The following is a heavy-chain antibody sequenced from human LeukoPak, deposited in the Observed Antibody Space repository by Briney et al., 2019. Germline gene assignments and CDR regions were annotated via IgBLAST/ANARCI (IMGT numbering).Heavy chain of an antibody. CDR1: GFSLNIRGVG. CDR3: VHTEEILKGAYDY. V-gene: IGHV2-5*02. CDR2: VSCDGDK. J-gene: IGHJ4*02. Sequence: SGPTLVKSTQTLTLTCTFSGFSLNIRGVGVGWIRQPPGKALEWLALVSCDGDKRYSPSLKSRLTITKDTPKNKVVLTMTNMDPVDTATYYCVHTEEILKGAYDYWGQGTLVTVSS. D-gene: IGHD5-24*01.